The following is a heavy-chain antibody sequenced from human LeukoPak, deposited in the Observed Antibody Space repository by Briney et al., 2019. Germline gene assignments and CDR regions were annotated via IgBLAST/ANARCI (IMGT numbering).Heavy chain of an antibody. Sequence: SETISLTCAFYGGSFSGYYWSWIRQPPGKGLEWIGDINPGGSTNYNPSLKSRVSVSVDTSKNQLSLKLTSVTAADTAVYYCAGDHGSSGYLYWGQGILVTASP. D-gene: IGHD3-22*01. J-gene: IGHJ4*02. CDR3: AGDHGSSGYLY. V-gene: IGHV4-34*01. CDR1: GGSFSGYY. CDR2: INPGGST.